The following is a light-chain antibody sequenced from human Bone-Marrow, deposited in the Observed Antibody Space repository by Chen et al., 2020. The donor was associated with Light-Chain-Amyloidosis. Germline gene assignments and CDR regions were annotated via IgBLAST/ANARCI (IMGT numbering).Light chain of an antibody. Sequence: EIVLTQSPGTLSLSPGEGANLSCRASQTISSNYLTWYQQKFGQAPRLLIYGSSSRATGIPDRFTGRGSVQDFTLTINRLEPEDLAMYYCQQYGTSPLTFGGGTKVEIK. J-gene: IGKJ4*01. V-gene: IGKV3-20*01. CDR2: GSS. CDR1: QTISSNY. CDR3: QQYGTSPLT.